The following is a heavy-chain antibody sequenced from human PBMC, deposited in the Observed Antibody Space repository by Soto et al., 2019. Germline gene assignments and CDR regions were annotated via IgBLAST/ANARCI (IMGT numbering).Heavy chain of an antibody. CDR3: ARADWSGYSHYDAFDI. CDR1: GGTFSSYA. Sequence: QVQLVQSGAEVKKPGSSVKVSCKASGGTFSSYAISWVRQAPGQGLEWMGGIIPIFGTANYAQKFQGRVTITADESTSTAYMELSSLRSEDTAVHYCARADWSGYSHYDAFDIWGQGTMVTVSS. V-gene: IGHV1-69*01. D-gene: IGHD3-3*01. CDR2: IIPIFGTA. J-gene: IGHJ3*02.